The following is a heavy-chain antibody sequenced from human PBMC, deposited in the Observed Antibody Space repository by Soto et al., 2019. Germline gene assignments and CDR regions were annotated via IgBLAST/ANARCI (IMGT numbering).Heavy chain of an antibody. Sequence: WTWIRQHPGQGLEWIGFISYSGSTYYSSSLKGRVAISADTSKNQFSLKLNSVTAAETAVYYCTRGDYWGQGTLVTVSS. V-gene: IGHV4-31*02. J-gene: IGHJ4*02. CDR2: ISYSGST. CDR3: TRGDY.